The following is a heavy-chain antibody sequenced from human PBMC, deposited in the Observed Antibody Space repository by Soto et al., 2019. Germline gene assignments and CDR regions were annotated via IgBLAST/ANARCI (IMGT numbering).Heavy chain of an antibody. CDR1: GYTFTGYD. D-gene: IGHD6-13*01. CDR2: MNPNSGNT. Sequence: GASVKVSCKASGYTFTGYDINWVRQATGQGLEWMGWMNPNSGNTGYAQKFQGRVTMTRNTSISTAYMELSSLRSEDTAVYYCAREHSSSWRFDYWGEGTLVTLSS. CDR3: AREHSSSWRFDY. V-gene: IGHV1-8*01. J-gene: IGHJ4*02.